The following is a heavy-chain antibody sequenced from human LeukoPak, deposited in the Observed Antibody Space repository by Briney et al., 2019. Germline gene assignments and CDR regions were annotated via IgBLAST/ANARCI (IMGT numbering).Heavy chain of an antibody. J-gene: IGHJ6*02. CDR1: GFTFSSYA. Sequence: PGGSLRLSCAASGFTFSSYAMQWVRQAPGKGLEWVAFILYGGSNKYYADSVKGRFTISRDNSKNTLYPQMNSLTAEDTAVYYCAKGRDTYQYGMDVWGQGTTVTVSS. V-gene: IGHV3-30*02. CDR2: ILYGGSNK. CDR3: AKGRDTYQYGMDV.